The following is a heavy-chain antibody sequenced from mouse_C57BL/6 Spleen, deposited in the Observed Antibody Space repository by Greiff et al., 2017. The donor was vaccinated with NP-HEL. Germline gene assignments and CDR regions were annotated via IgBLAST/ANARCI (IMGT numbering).Heavy chain of an antibody. CDR3: ARALPVTRYYFYY. V-gene: IGHV1-50*01. J-gene: IGHJ2*01. Sequence: QVQLQQPGAELVKPGASVKLSCKASGYTFTSYWMQWVKQRPGQGLEWIGEIDPSDSYTNYNQKFKGKATLTVDTSSSTAYMQLSSLTSEDSSVYYCARALPVTRYYFYYWGQGTTLTVSS. CDR2: IDPSDSYT. CDR1: GYTFTSYW. D-gene: IGHD5-5*01.